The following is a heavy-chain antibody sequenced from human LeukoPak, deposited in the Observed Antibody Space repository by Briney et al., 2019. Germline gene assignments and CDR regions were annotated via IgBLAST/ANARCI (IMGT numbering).Heavy chain of an antibody. J-gene: IGHJ4*02. V-gene: IGHV3-23*01. CDR3: AKEGDVLRYFDWLLANFDY. Sequence: GGSLRLSCAASGFTFSSYAMSWVRQAPGKGLEWVSAISGSGGSTYYADSVKGRFTISRDSSKNTLYLQMNSLRAEDTAVYYCAKEGDVLRYFDWLLANFDYWGQGTLVTVSS. CDR1: GFTFSSYA. CDR2: ISGSGGST. D-gene: IGHD3-9*01.